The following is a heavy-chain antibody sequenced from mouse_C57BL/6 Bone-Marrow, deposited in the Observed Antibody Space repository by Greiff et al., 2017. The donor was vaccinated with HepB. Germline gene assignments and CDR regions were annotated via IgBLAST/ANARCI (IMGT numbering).Heavy chain of an antibody. D-gene: IGHD1-1*01. V-gene: IGHV6-6*01. Sequence: EVKLVESGGGLVQPGGSMKLSCAASGFTFSDAWMDWVRQSPEKGLEWVAEIRNKANNHATYYAESVKGRFTISRDDSKSSVYLQMNSLRAEDTGIYYCTRRRIPAITTVVASFDYWGQGTTLTVSS. J-gene: IGHJ2*01. CDR3: TRRRIPAITTVVASFDY. CDR2: IRNKANNHAT. CDR1: GFTFSDAW.